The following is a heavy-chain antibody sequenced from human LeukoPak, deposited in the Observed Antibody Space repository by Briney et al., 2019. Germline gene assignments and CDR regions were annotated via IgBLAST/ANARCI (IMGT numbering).Heavy chain of an antibody. V-gene: IGHV4-59*08. Sequence: SETLSLTCTVSGGSISSYYWSWIRQPPGKGLEWIGYIYYSGSTNYNPSLKSRVTISVDTSKNQFSLKLSSVTAADTAVYYCARLRVHYDSSGYYPDAFDIWGQGTMVTVSS. CDR1: GGSISSYY. D-gene: IGHD3-22*01. CDR3: ARLRVHYDSSGYYPDAFDI. J-gene: IGHJ3*02. CDR2: IYYSGST.